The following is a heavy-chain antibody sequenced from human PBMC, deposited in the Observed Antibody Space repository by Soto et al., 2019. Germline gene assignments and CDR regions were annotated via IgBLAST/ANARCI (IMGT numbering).Heavy chain of an antibody. CDR3: AHGSCTSADCYPNPYLDY. CDR2: IYWDGDE. J-gene: IGHJ4*02. V-gene: IGHV2-5*02. Sequence: QITLKESGPTLVKPTQTLTLTCTFSGFSLSTSAEGVGWIRQPPGKALEWLALIYWDGDERYSPSLKSRLTITKDTSKNQVVLTMTNMDPADTATYFCAHGSCTSADCYPNPYLDYWGQGILVTVSS. D-gene: IGHD2-2*01. CDR1: GFSLSTSAEG.